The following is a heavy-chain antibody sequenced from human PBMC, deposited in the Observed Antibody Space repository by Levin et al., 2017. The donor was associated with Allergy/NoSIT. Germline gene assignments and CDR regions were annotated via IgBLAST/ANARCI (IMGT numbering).Heavy chain of an antibody. CDR3: VRGGRSASMYGMDF. D-gene: IGHD2-2*01. J-gene: IGHJ6*02. CDR2: MNANT. Sequence: ASVKVSCKASGYTFTSYDINWVRQATGQGPEWMGWMNANTGYAHQFQGRVTMTRNTSISTAYMELSRLTSEDTAVYYCVRGGRSASMYGMDFWGQGTTVTVSS. CDR1: GYTFTSYD. V-gene: IGHV1-8*01.